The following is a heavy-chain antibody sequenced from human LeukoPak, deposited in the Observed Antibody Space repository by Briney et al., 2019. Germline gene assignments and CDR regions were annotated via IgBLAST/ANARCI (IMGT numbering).Heavy chain of an antibody. D-gene: IGHD6-19*01. V-gene: IGHV3-48*03. CDR3: AREPEEYSSGWRPYYFDY. CDR1: GFTFSSYE. Sequence: GGSLRLSCAASGFTFSSYEMNWVRQAPGKGLEWVSYISSSGSTIYYADSVKGRFTISRDNAKNSLYLQMNSLRAGDTAVYYCAREPEEYSSGWRPYYFDYWGQGTLVTVSS. CDR2: ISSSGSTI. J-gene: IGHJ4*02.